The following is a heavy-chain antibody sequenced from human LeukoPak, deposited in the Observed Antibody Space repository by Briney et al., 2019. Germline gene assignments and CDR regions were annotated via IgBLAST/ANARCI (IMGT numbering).Heavy chain of an antibody. D-gene: IGHD2-15*01. CDR1: GFTFSSYS. J-gene: IGHJ4*02. CDR2: IDFSSDNK. CDR3: VKISGGTFR. V-gene: IGHV3-48*04. Sequence: GGSLRLSCVTSGFTFSSYSMNWVRQAPGQGLEWLSYIDFSSDNKKYADSVKGRFTISRDNAKKSLYLQMNSLRVDDSAIYYCVKISGGTFRWGQGTQVTVSS.